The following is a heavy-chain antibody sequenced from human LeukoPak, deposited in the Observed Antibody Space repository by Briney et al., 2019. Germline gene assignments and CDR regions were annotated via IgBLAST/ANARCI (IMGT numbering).Heavy chain of an antibody. D-gene: IGHD2-21*02. J-gene: IGHJ4*02. CDR2: ISSDGKST. CDR3: AKLVVTTPFDY. CDR1: GFTLSDSW. V-gene: IGHV3-74*01. Sequence: GGSLRLSCAGSGFTLSDSWMDWVRQAPEKGLVWVSRISSDGKSTIYADSVKGRFTISTDNAKNTLHLQMNSLRAEDTAVYYCAKLVVTTPFDYWGQGTLVTVSS.